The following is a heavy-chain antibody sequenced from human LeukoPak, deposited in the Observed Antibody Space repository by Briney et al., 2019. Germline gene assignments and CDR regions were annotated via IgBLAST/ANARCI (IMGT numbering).Heavy chain of an antibody. D-gene: IGHD2/OR15-2a*01. J-gene: IGHJ3*02. V-gene: IGHV3-23*01. CDR2: ITDSGDAT. CDR1: GFTFKNFA. CDR3: ARGKYFYDHSASLNRASRTAFDM. Sequence: SGGSLRLSCAASGFTFKNFAMAWVRQAPGKRLEWVASITDSGDATGYTESVKGRFTMTRDNSQGTVWLQMNSLRAEDTAVYYCARGKYFYDHSASLNRASRTAFDMWAQGTTVIVSS.